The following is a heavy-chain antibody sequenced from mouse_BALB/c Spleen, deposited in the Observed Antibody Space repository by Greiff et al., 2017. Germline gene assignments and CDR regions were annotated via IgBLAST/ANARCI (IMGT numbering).Heavy chain of an antibody. CDR2: INSNGGST. CDR3: ARDLGYYGDRYAMDY. Sequence: EVMLVESGGGLVQPGGSLKLSCAASGFTFSSYGMSWVRQTPDKRLELVATINSNGGSTYYPDSVKGRFTISRDNAKNTLYLQMSSLKSEDTAMYYCARDLGYYGDRYAMDYWGQGTSVTVSS. D-gene: IGHD2-1*01. CDR1: GFTFSSYG. J-gene: IGHJ4*01. V-gene: IGHV5-6-3*01.